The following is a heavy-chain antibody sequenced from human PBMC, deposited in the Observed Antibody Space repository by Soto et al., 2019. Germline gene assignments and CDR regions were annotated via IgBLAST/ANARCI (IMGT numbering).Heavy chain of an antibody. CDR2: VSYDGNKK. D-gene: IGHD6-19*01. V-gene: IGHV3-30*03. Sequence: PGGSLRLSCAASGFTFSTYGMHWVRQAPGKGLEWVAVVSYDGNKKYYTDSVKGRFTISRDNSKNTLYLQMNSLRAEDTAVYYCARDRGWSLFDYWGQGTLVTVSS. J-gene: IGHJ4*02. CDR3: ARDRGWSLFDY. CDR1: GFTFSTYG.